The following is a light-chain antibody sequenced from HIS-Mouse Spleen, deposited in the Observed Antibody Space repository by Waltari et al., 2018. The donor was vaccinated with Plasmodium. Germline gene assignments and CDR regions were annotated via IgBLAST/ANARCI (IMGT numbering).Light chain of an antibody. V-gene: IGLV3-10*01. CDR1: ALPKKY. CDR3: YSTDSSGNHRV. J-gene: IGLJ3*02. Sequence: SYELTQPPSVSVSPGQTARITCSGDALPKKYAYWYQQKSGQAPVLVIYEDSKRPSGIPERFSGTSSETMATLTISGAQVEDEADYDCYSTDSSGNHRVFGGGTKLTVL. CDR2: EDS.